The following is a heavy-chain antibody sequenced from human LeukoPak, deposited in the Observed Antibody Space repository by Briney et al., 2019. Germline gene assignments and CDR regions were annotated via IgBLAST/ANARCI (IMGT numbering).Heavy chain of an antibody. J-gene: IGHJ4*02. V-gene: IGHV3-30*18. D-gene: IGHD3-22*01. CDR2: TSYDGSNT. CDR3: AKESKPETTFDSSGS. CDR1: GFTFSTYA. Sequence: AGGSLRLSCAASGFTFSTYAMHWVRQAPGRGLEWVAVTSYDGSNTYYADSVKGRFTISRDNSKNTLYLQMNSLRDEDTAVYYCAKESKPETTFDSSGSWGQGTLVTVSS.